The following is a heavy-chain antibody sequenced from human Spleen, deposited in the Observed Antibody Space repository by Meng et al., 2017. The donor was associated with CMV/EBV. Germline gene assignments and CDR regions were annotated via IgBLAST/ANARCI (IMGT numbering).Heavy chain of an antibody. J-gene: IGHJ5*02. CDR2: INHSGRT. D-gene: IGHD6-19*01. Sequence: CAGYGATFSGQHGTWIRQPSGKGLEWICEINHSGRTNYNPSLKSRVTISVDTSKNQFSLKLSSVTAADTAVYYCATNSSGWYGYFDPWGQGTLVTVSS. V-gene: IGHV4-34*08. CDR1: GATFSGQH. CDR3: ATNSSGWYGYFDP.